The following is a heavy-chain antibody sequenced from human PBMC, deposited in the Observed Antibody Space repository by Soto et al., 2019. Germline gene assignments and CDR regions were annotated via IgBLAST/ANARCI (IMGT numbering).Heavy chain of an antibody. Sequence: GASVKVSCKASGYTFASYDINWVRQATGQGLEWMGWMNPNSGNTGYAQKFQGRVTMTRNTTISTAYMELSSLRSEDTAVYYCARGYSGYDYSDYWGQGTLVTVSS. V-gene: IGHV1-8*01. D-gene: IGHD5-12*01. CDR3: ARGYSGYDYSDY. J-gene: IGHJ4*02. CDR1: GYTFASYD. CDR2: MNPNSGNT.